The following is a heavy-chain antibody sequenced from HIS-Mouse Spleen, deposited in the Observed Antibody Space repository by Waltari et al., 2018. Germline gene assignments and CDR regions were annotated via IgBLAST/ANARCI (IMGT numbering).Heavy chain of an antibody. CDR1: GGSFSGYY. CDR2: INHSGST. D-gene: IGHD6-13*01. CDR3: ARGKGSSSWYYFDY. J-gene: IGHJ4*02. Sequence: QVQLQQWGAGLLKPSETLSLTCAVYGGSFSGYYWSWIRQPPGKGLEWIGEINHSGSTTYNPSLRSRVTISVDTSKNQFSLKLSSVTAADTAVYYCARGKGSSSWYYFDYWGQGTLVTVSS. V-gene: IGHV4-34*01.